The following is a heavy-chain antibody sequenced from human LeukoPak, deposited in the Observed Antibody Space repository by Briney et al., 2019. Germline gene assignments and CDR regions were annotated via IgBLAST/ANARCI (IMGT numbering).Heavy chain of an antibody. Sequence: ASVKVSCKASGYTFTSYGISWVRQAPGQGLEWMGWISAYNGNTNYAQKLQGRVTMTTDTSTSTAYMELRSLRSDDTAVYYCARDLVVVPAANVCAFDIWGQGTMVTVPS. CDR3: ARDLVVVPAANVCAFDI. CDR1: GYTFTSYG. D-gene: IGHD2-2*01. J-gene: IGHJ3*02. V-gene: IGHV1-18*01. CDR2: ISAYNGNT.